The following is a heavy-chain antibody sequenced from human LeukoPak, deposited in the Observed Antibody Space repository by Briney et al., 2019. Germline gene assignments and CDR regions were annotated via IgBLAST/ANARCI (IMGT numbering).Heavy chain of an antibody. CDR2: IVVGSGNT. CDR3: AAATGATAGSYAFDI. Sequence: VXVSXKASGCTFSXSAXQWVRQARGQRXEWXXWIVVGSGNTNYAQKFQERVTISRDMSTSTAHMELSSLRSEDTAVYYCAAATGATAGSYAFDIWGQGTMVTVSS. V-gene: IGHV1-58*01. CDR1: GCTFSXSA. D-gene: IGHD1-26*01. J-gene: IGHJ3*02.